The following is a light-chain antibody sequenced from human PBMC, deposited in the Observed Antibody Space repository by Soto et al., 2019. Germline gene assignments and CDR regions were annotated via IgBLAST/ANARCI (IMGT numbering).Light chain of an antibody. V-gene: IGLV2-14*01. CDR2: SVS. J-gene: IGLJ1*01. CDR3: LSYTTSSSYV. Sequence: QSVLTQPASVSGSPGQSITISCSGTSSDIGTYDHVAWFQQFPGKTPKLVIYSVSDRPSGVSNRFSGSKSGNTASLTISGLQAEDEADYYCLSYTTSSSYVFGSATTVTVL. CDR1: SSDIGTYDH.